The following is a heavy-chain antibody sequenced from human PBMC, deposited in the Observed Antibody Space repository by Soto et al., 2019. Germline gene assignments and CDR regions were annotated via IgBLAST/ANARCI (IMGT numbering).Heavy chain of an antibody. Sequence: QVTLKESGPVLVKPTETLTLTCTVSGFSLSNANVGVTWIRQPPGKALEWLAHIFSDDEKSSNPSLKRKVTISKDTSESQVVLTMTNMDPVDTATYYCARIYHPDLGVYYFDFWGQGAQVTDSS. CDR1: GFSLSNANVG. CDR2: IFSDDEK. D-gene: IGHD3-10*01. V-gene: IGHV2-26*01. J-gene: IGHJ4*02. CDR3: ARIYHPDLGVYYFDF.